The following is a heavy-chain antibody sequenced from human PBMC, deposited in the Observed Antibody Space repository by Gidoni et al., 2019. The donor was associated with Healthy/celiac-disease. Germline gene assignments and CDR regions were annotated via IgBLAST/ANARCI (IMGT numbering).Heavy chain of an antibody. CDR2: INHSGST. V-gene: IGHV4-34*01. Sequence: QVQLQQWGAGLWKPSETLSLTCAAYGGSFSVYYCSWLRQPPGKGLEWIGEINHSGSTNYDPSLKSRVTISGDTSKNQFSLKLSSVTAADTAVYYGARIRGDFWSGYYKYYYYYYMDVWGKGTTVTVSS. D-gene: IGHD3-3*01. CDR3: ARIRGDFWSGYYKYYYYYYMDV. J-gene: IGHJ6*03. CDR1: GGSFSVYY.